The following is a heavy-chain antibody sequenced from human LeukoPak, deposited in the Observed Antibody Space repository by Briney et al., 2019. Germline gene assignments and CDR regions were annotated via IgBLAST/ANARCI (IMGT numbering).Heavy chain of an antibody. CDR2: IYYSGST. V-gene: IGHV4-59*12. D-gene: IGHD6-6*01. J-gene: IGHJ6*02. CDR1: GGSISSYY. CDR3: ARGGGAARPYYYYGMDV. Sequence: SETLSLTCTVSGGSISSYYWSWIRQPPGKGLEWIGYIYYSGSTNYNPSLKSRVTISVDTSKNQFSLKLSSVTAADTAVYYCARGGGAARPYYYYGMDVWGQGTTVTVSS.